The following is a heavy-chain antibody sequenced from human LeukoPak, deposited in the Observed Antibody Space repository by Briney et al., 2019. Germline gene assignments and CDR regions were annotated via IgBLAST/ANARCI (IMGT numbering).Heavy chain of an antibody. V-gene: IGHV4-34*01. D-gene: IGHD1-26*01. J-gene: IGHJ4*02. CDR2: INHSGST. CDR1: GGSFSGYY. Sequence: SETLSLTCAVYGGSFSGYYWSWIRQPPGKGLEWIGEINHSGSTNYNPSLKSRVTISVDTSKNQFSLKLSSVTAADTAVYYCARRDSGSYRGLDYWGQGTLVTVSS. CDR3: ARRDSGSYRGLDY.